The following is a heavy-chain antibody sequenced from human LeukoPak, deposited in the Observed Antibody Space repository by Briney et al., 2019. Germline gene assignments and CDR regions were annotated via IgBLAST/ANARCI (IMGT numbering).Heavy chain of an antibody. Sequence: ASVKVSCKVSGYTLTELSMHWMRQAPGKGLEWMGGFDPEDGETIYAQKFQGRVTMTEDTSTDTAYMELSRLRSDDTAVYYCARAGGDIVVVPAGAKTKYPDAFDIWGQGRMVTVSS. V-gene: IGHV1-24*01. CDR1: GYTLTELS. D-gene: IGHD2-2*01. CDR3: ARAGGDIVVVPAGAKTKYPDAFDI. J-gene: IGHJ3*02. CDR2: FDPEDGET.